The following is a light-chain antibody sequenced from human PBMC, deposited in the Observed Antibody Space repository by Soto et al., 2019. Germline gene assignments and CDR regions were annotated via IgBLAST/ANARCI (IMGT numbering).Light chain of an antibody. J-gene: IGKJ5*01. CDR3: QQHSYWPIT. CDR1: QSINSN. CDR2: AIS. Sequence: EIVMTQSPATLSVSPGERVTLSCRASQSINSNYLAWYQQKPGQAPSLLMYAISTRATGIPARFSGSGSGTEFTLTISSLQSEDFAVYYCQQHSYWPITFGKGTRLEIK. V-gene: IGKV3-15*01.